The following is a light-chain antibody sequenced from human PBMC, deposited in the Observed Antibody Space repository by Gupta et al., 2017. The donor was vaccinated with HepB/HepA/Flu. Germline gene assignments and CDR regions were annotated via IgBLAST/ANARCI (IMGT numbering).Light chain of an antibody. CDR3: GTWDSSLSAGGVV. Sequence: QSVLTQPPSVSAAPGQKVTISCSGIRSTIGNNYVSWYQQLPGTAPKLLIYENNKRPSGIPDRFSGSKSGTSATLGITGLQTGDEADYYCGTWDSSLSAGGVVFGGGTKLTVL. J-gene: IGLJ2*01. CDR2: ENN. V-gene: IGLV1-51*02. CDR1: RSTIGNNY.